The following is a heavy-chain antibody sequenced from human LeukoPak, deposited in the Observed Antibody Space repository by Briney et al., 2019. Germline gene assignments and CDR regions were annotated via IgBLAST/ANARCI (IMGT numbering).Heavy chain of an antibody. D-gene: IGHD6-13*01. Sequence: GASVKVSCKASGYTFTGYYMHWVLQAPGQGLEWMGRINPNCGGTNYAQKFQGRVTMTRDTSISTAYMELSRLRSDDTAVYYCARGYSSSWYDYWGQGTLVTVSS. CDR1: GYTFTGYY. CDR2: INPNCGGT. J-gene: IGHJ4*02. V-gene: IGHV1-2*06. CDR3: ARGYSSSWYDY.